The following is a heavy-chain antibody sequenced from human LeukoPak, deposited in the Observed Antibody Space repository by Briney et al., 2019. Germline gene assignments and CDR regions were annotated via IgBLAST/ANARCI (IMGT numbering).Heavy chain of an antibody. CDR2: INSSGNTI. J-gene: IGHJ1*01. CDR3: ARVNDYGDYGDFQH. Sequence: GGSLRLSCAASGFTFSSYEMNWVRQAPGKGLEWVSYINSSGNTIYYADSVKGRFTISRDNAKNSLYLQMNSVRAEDTAVYYCARVNDYGDYGDFQHWGQGTLVTVSS. D-gene: IGHD4-17*01. V-gene: IGHV3-48*03. CDR1: GFTFSSYE.